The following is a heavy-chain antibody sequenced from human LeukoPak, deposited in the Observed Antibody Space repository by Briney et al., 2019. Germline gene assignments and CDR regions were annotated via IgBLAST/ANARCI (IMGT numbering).Heavy chain of an antibody. CDR1: GFTFSSYA. CDR3: ARGLAHFDY. J-gene: IGHJ4*02. D-gene: IGHD6-19*01. CDR2: IHGDGGT. V-gene: IGHV3-23*01. Sequence: GGSLRLSCAASGFTFSSYAMSWVRQVPGKGLEWVSVIHGDGGTYYTDSVKGRFTISRDNFKNTLYLQMNTLRAEDTAVYYCARGLAHFDYWAREPWSPSPQ.